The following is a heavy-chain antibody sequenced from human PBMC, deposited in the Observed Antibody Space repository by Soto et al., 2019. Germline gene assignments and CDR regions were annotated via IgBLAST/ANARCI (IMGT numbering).Heavy chain of an antibody. Sequence: EVQLVESGGGLVKPGGSLRLSCAASGFTFSSYSMNWVRQAPGKGLEWVSSISSSSSYIYYADSVKGRFTISRDNAKNSLYLQMNSLRAEDTAVYYLARDRRYSGYDPYYFDYWGQGTLVTVSS. CDR1: GFTFSSYS. CDR3: ARDRRYSGYDPYYFDY. CDR2: ISSSSSYI. D-gene: IGHD5-12*01. J-gene: IGHJ4*02. V-gene: IGHV3-21*01.